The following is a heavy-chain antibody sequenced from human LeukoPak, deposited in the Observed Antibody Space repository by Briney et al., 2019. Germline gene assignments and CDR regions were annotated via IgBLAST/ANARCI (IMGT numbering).Heavy chain of an antibody. CDR2: IWYNGSNK. V-gene: IGHV3-33*08. D-gene: IGHD6-13*01. CDR3: AIDPYSSIPDYFDY. CDR1: GFTFSNYW. J-gene: IGHJ4*02. Sequence: PGGSLRLSCAASGFTFSNYWISWVRQAPGKGLEWVAVIWYNGSNKYYADSVKGRFTISRDNSKNTLYLQMNSLRAEDTAVYYCAIDPYSSIPDYFDYWGQGTLVTVSS.